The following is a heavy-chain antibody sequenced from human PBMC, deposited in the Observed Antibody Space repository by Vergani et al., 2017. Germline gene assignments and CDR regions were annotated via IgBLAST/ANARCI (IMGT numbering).Heavy chain of an antibody. V-gene: IGHV3-33*01. CDR1: GFTFSSHG. D-gene: IGHD1-1*01. CDR2: IWYYGSNK. CDR3: ARWGNEKRIDS. J-gene: IGHJ5*01. Sequence: QVQLVESEGGVVQPGRSLTLSCVASGFTFSSHGMHWVRQAPGKGLEWVAVIWYYGSNKYYGDSVKGRFTISRDNSKNTLYLQMNSLRVEDTAVYYCARWGNEKRIDSWGQGTLVTVSS.